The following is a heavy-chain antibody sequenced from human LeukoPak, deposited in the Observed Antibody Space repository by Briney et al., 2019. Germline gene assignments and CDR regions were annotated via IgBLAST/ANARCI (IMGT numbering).Heavy chain of an antibody. V-gene: IGHV4-59*01. D-gene: IGHD5-12*01. CDR1: GDSISTYY. J-gene: IGHJ4*02. CDR3: ARGGGYEMPRVFDY. CDR2: IYYTGST. Sequence: SETLSLTCTVSGDSISTYYWSWIRQPPGKGLEWIGYIYYTGSTNYNPSLKSRVTMSVDTSKNQFSLKLRSVTAADTAVYYCARGGGYEMPRVFDYWGQGILVTVSS.